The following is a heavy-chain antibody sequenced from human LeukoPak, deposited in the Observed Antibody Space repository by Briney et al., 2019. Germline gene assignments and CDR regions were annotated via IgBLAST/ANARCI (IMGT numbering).Heavy chain of an antibody. CDR3: ARDFVNNWFDP. D-gene: IGHD3-3*01. CDR2: IYHSGST. Sequence: SETLSLTCTVSGGSVSSFYWSWIRQSPGKGLEWIGYIYHSGSTNYNPSLRSRVTISMDTSKNQFSLKLSSVTAADTAVYYCARDFVNNWFDPWGQGTLVTASS. CDR1: GGSVSSFY. J-gene: IGHJ5*02. V-gene: IGHV4-59*02.